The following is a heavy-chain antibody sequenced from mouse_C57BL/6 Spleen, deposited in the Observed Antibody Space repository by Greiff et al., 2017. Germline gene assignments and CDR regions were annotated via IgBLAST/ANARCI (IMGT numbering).Heavy chain of an antibody. CDR1: GYTFTSYW. V-gene: IGHV1-50*01. D-gene: IGHD2-5*01. CDR2: IDPSDSYT. CDR3: ARGARVTYWYFDV. J-gene: IGHJ1*03. Sequence: QVQLQQSGAELVKPGASVKLSCKASGYTFTSYWMQWVKQRPGQGLEWIGEIDPSDSYTNYNQKFKGKATLTVDTSSSTAYMQLSSLTSEDSAVYYCARGARVTYWYFDVWGTGTTVTVSS.